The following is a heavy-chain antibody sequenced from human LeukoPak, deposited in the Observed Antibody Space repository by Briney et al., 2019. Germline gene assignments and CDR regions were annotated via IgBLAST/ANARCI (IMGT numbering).Heavy chain of an antibody. J-gene: IGHJ4*02. CDR3: AKGVGYSYGQVGGIFDY. CDR1: GFTVSNNY. Sequence: PGGSLRLSCAASGFTVSNNYISWVRQAPGTGLEWVSVIYSGGNTYYADSVKGRFTISRDNSKNTLYLQMNSLRAEDTAVYYCAKGVGYSYGQVGGIFDYWGQGTLVAVSS. V-gene: IGHV3-53*01. D-gene: IGHD5-18*01. CDR2: IYSGGNT.